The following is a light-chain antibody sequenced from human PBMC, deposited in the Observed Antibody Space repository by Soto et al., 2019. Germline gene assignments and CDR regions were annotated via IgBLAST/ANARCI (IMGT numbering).Light chain of an antibody. J-gene: IGLJ2*01. CDR3: AAWDDSLNGQV. CDR2: TNN. CDR1: SSNIGSNT. Sequence: QSVLTQPPSASGTPGQRVTIFCSGSSSNIGSNTVNWYQQLPGTAPKLLISTNNQRPSGVPDRFSGSKSGTSASLAISGLQSEDEAHYYCAAWDDSLNGQVFGGGTKLTVL. V-gene: IGLV1-44*01.